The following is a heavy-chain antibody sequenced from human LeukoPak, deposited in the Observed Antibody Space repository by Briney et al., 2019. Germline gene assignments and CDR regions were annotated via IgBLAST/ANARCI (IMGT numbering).Heavy chain of an antibody. V-gene: IGHV4-4*07. Sequence: PSETLSLTCTVSGGSISSYYWSWIRQPAGKGLEWIGRIYTSGSTNYNPSLKSRVTMSADTSKNQFSLKLSSVTAADTAVYYCAGDSGYDVNYYYYGMDVWGQGTTVTVSS. CDR3: AGDSGYDVNYYYYGMDV. CDR1: GGSISSYY. CDR2: IYTSGST. D-gene: IGHD5-12*01. J-gene: IGHJ6*02.